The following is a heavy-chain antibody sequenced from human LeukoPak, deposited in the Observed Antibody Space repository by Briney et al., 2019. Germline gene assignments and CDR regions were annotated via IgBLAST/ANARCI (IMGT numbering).Heavy chain of an antibody. CDR3: VSDRETQEQI. Sequence: PGGSLRLSCSGSGFTFSRHNMHWVRQAPGKGLEYVSAISYNGDSTYYVDSVKGRFTISRDNSENTLDLQMSSLRPEDTAVYYCVSDRETQEQIWGPGTLVTVSS. J-gene: IGHJ3*02. V-gene: IGHV3-64D*09. CDR2: ISYNGDST. D-gene: IGHD1-26*01. CDR1: GFTFSRHN.